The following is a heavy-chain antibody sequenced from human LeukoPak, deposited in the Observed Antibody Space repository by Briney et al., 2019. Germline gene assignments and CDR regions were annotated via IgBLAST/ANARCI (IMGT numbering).Heavy chain of an antibody. CDR2: IYYSGST. Sequence: PSETLSLTCTLSGGSISSYYWSWIRQPPGKGLEWIGYIYYSGSTNYNPSPQSRVTISVDTSKNQFSLKLSSVTAEDTAVYYCAREPYTITMVRGTFDYWGQGTLVTVSS. D-gene: IGHD3-10*01. CDR3: AREPYTITMVRGTFDY. V-gene: IGHV4-59*01. J-gene: IGHJ4*02. CDR1: GGSISSYY.